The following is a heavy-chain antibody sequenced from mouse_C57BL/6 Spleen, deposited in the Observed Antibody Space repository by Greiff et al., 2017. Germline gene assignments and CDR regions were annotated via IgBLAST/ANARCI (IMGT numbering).Heavy chain of an antibody. J-gene: IGHJ1*03. CDR1: GYSFTDYN. D-gene: IGHD1-1*01. Sequence: EVQVVESGPELVKPGASVKISCKASGYSFTDYNMNWVKQSNGKSLEWIGVINPNYGTTSYNQKFKGKATLTVDQSSSTAYMQLNSLTSEDSAVYYCARAPPSYYYGSEGWYFDVWGTGTTVTVSS. V-gene: IGHV1-39*01. CDR3: ARAPPSYYYGSEGWYFDV. CDR2: INPNYGTT.